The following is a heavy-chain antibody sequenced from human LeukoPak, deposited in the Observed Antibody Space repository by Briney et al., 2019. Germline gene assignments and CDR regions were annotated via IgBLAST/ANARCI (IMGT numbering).Heavy chain of an antibody. D-gene: IGHD3-22*01. V-gene: IGHV1-69*04. CDR2: IIPILGIA. J-gene: IGHJ4*02. Sequence: ASVKVSCKASGGTFSSYVISWVRQAPGQGLEWMGRIIPILGIANYAQKFQGRVTITADKSTSTAYMELSSLRSEDTAVYYCARDQFGYYDSSGYSAYWGQGTLVTVSS. CDR1: GGTFSSYV. CDR3: ARDQFGYYDSSGYSAY.